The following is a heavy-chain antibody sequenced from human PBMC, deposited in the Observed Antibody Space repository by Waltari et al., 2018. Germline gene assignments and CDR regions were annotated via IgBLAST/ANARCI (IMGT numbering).Heavy chain of an antibody. V-gene: IGHV1-69*01. CDR1: GGTFSSYA. J-gene: IGHJ6*02. CDR3: ASGDSSQYYYYGMDV. CDR2: ISPIFGAA. D-gene: IGHD6-13*01. Sequence: QVQLVQSGAEVKKPGSSVKVSCKASGGTFSSYAISWVRQAPGQGLEWMGGISPIFGAANYAQKCQGRVTITADESTSTAYMELSSLRSEDTAVYYCASGDSSQYYYYGMDVWGQGTTVTVSS.